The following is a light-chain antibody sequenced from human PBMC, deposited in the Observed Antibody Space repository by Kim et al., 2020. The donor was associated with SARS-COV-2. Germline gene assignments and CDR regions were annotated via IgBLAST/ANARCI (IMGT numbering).Light chain of an antibody. CDR1: NIGGKS. CDR3: QVWDSSSDHTVV. CDR2: YDS. Sequence: PVKTARTTWGGNNIGGKSVHGYQQKPGQAPVLVIYYDSDRTAGIPERFAGSNSGNTATLTISRVEAGDEADYYCQVWDSSSDHTVVFGGGTQLTVL. V-gene: IGLV3-21*04. J-gene: IGLJ2*01.